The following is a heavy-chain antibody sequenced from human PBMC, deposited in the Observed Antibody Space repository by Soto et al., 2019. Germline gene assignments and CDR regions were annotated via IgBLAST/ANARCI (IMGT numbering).Heavy chain of an antibody. V-gene: IGHV4-31*03. CDR1: GGSISSGGYH. Sequence: QVQLQESGPGLVKSSQTLSLTCTVSGGSISSGGYHWNWIRQHPGKGLEWIGNIYYSGSTYYNPSLKSRVTISIDTSKNQFSLKLSSVTAADTAVYYCARYVWPYYFDYWGQGTLVTVSS. CDR2: IYYSGST. CDR3: ARYVWPYYFDY. D-gene: IGHD2-21*01. J-gene: IGHJ4*02.